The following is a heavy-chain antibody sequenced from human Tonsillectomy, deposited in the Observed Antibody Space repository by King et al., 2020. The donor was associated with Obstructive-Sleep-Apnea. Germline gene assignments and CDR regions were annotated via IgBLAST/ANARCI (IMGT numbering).Heavy chain of an antibody. Sequence: QLQESGPGLVKPSGTLSLTCTVSGGSFSSSNWWSWVRQPPGKGLGEIGGIYHSGRTNYNPPLKSRVTISMYKSKNKFSLKLSSVTAADTAVYYCARVREQRLTPFDCWGQGTLVTVSS. D-gene: IGHD6-25*01. J-gene: IGHJ4*02. CDR2: IYHSGRT. CDR1: GGSFSSSNW. V-gene: IGHV4-4*02. CDR3: ARVREQRLTPFDC.